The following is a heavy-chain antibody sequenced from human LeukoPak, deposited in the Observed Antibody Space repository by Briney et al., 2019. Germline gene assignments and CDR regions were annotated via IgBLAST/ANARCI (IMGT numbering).Heavy chain of an antibody. Sequence: GGSLRLSCAASGFTVSSNYMSWVRQAPGKGLEWVSVIYSGGSTHYADSVKGRFTISRDNYKNTLYLQMNSLRAEDTAVYYCASRPHGDYPILDYWGQGTLVTVSS. D-gene: IGHD4-17*01. V-gene: IGHV3-66*01. CDR2: IYSGGST. CDR1: GFTVSSNY. J-gene: IGHJ4*02. CDR3: ASRPHGDYPILDY.